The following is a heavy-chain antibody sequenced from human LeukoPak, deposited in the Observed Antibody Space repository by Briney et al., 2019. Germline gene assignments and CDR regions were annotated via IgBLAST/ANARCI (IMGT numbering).Heavy chain of an antibody. Sequence: SETLSLTCIVSHGSISRYYWSCIRQPPGEGVEWIGHIYYSGSTEYSPSLKSRVTISVDTSENKVSLKVTSVTAADTAVYYCARLQNRGFDYGYDDAFDVWGQGTMVTVSS. CDR2: IYYSGST. CDR3: ARLQNRGFDYGYDDAFDV. J-gene: IGHJ3*01. D-gene: IGHD5-18*01. CDR1: HGSISRYY. V-gene: IGHV4-59*08.